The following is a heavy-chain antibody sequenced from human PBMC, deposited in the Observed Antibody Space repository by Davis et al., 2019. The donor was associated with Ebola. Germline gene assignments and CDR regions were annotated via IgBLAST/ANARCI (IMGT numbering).Heavy chain of an antibody. J-gene: IGHJ4*02. Sequence: PGGSLRLSCAASGFIFRDYWMTWVRQAPGKGLEWVANIKPDGTVKYYVDSVKGRFTISRDNAKNSLNLQMNSLRVEDTAVYYCARGGIYGDLDFWGQGTLVTVSS. V-gene: IGHV3-7*04. CDR2: IKPDGTVK. D-gene: IGHD4-17*01. CDR1: GFIFRDYW. CDR3: ARGGIYGDLDF.